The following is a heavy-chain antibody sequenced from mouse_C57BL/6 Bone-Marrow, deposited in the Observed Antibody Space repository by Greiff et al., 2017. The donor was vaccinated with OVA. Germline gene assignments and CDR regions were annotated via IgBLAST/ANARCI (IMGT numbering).Heavy chain of an antibody. CDR3: ARDGNYLYWYFDV. V-gene: IGHV1-81*01. J-gene: IGHJ1*03. CDR2: IYPRSGNT. Sequence: VQLQQSGAELARPGASVKLSCKASGYTFTSYGISWVKQRTGQGLEWIGEIYPRSGNTYYNEKFKGKATLTADKSSSTAYMELRSLTSDDSAVYFCARDGNYLYWYFDVWGTGTTVTVSS. CDR1: GYTFTSYG. D-gene: IGHD2-1*01.